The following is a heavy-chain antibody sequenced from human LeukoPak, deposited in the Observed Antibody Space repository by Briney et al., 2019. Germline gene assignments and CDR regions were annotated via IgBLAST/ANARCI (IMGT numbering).Heavy chain of an antibody. J-gene: IGHJ4*02. CDR2: ISYDGTNK. D-gene: IGHD3-3*01. Sequence: PGRSLRLSCAASGFTFSSYAMHWVRQAPGKGLEWMAVISYDGTNKYYADSVKGRFTISRDNSKNTLYLQMNSLRAEDTAVYYCAKDLNYDFWSGLGNWGQGTLVTVSS. CDR1: GFTFSSYA. CDR3: AKDLNYDFWSGLGN. V-gene: IGHV3-30*04.